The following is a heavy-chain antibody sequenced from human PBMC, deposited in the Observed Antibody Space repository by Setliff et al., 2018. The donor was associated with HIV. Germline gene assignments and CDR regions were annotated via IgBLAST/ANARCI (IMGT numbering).Heavy chain of an antibody. CDR3: ARYPGDYDRNFDH. V-gene: IGHV4-59*01. CDR2: TFDNGNT. J-gene: IGHJ4*02. Sequence: SETLSLTCSISGGSISFYYWNWLRQTPGKGLEWIAYTFDNGNTHYNPSLESRVTLSLDTSRNLFSLRLASVTAADTAVYYCARYPGDYDRNFDHWGQGALVTVSS. D-gene: IGHD3-22*01. CDR1: GGSISFYY.